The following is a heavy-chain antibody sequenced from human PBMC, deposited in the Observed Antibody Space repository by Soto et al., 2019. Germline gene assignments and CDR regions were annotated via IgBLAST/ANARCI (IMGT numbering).Heavy chain of an antibody. CDR1: GRTFTNHW. V-gene: IGHV5-51*01. J-gene: IGHJ3*02. D-gene: IGHD6-19*01. CDR3: ARQGDMAATPADAFDI. Sequence: GESLKISCNVSGRTFTNHWIAWVRQMPGKGLEWMGIIYPGDSDARYSPSFAGQVTISVDKSITTAYLHWSSLEASDSAVYYCARQGDMAATPADAFDIWGQGTLVT. CDR2: IYPGDSDA.